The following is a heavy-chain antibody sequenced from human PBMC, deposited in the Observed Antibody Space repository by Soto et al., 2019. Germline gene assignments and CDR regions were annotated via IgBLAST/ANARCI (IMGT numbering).Heavy chain of an antibody. Sequence: QVQLVQSGAEVRRSGSSVKVSCKASGGTVSNSAISWVRQAPGHGLEWVGGIVPIYDTPVYAQNFQDRLKITADESTTTVFMELSSLTSEDTAVYFCANEWGNRPVAGSEAFDIWGQGTVVSVSS. CDR1: GGTVSNSA. CDR2: IVPIYDTP. D-gene: IGHD6-19*01. J-gene: IGHJ3*02. V-gene: IGHV1-69*01. CDR3: ANEWGNRPVAGSEAFDI.